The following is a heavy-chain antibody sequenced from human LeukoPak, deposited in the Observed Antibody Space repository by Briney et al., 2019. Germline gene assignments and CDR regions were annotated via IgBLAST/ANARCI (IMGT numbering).Heavy chain of an antibody. CDR3: AAKEEFSGWSY. Sequence: GESLKISCKCSGYTFTSYWIAGWRRMPAKILEWMVSSYPGDCGTRYSPSFQSQVTLSADKSISTAYLQWSRLKASATAMYYCAAKEEFSGWSYWGQGHLVPVSS. D-gene: IGHD6-19*01. CDR2: SYPGDCGT. V-gene: IGHV5-51*01. CDR1: GYTFTSYW. J-gene: IGHJ4*02.